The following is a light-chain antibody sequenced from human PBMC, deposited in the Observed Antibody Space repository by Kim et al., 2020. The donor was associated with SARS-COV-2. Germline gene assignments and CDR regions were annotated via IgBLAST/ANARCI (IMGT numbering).Light chain of an antibody. Sequence: PGERAHLSCRANQDLRYALAWYQLQPGQAPRLLIFYASKRAPGIPARISGSGSGTDFTLTISSLAPEDFAVYYCQQRMNWPLTFGGGTKVDIK. V-gene: IGKV3-11*01. CDR2: YAS. CDR3: QQRMNWPLT. J-gene: IGKJ4*01. CDR1: QDLRYA.